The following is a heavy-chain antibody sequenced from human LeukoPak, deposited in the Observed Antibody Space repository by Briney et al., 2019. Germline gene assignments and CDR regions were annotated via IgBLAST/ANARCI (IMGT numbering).Heavy chain of an antibody. CDR1: GGTFSSYA. D-gene: IGHD6-6*01. CDR3: ARGTIAARPPYYYYYMDV. V-gene: IGHV1-69*13. J-gene: IGHJ6*03. CDR2: IIPIFGTA. Sequence: SVKVSCKASGGTFSSYAISWVRQDPGQGLEWMGGIIPIFGTANYAQKFQGRVTITADESTSTAYMELRSLRSEDTAVYYCARGTIAARPPYYYYYMDVWGKGTTVTVSS.